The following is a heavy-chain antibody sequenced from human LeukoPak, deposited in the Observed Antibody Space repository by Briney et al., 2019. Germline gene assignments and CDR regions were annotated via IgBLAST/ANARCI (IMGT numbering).Heavy chain of an antibody. V-gene: IGHV3-11*06. CDR3: ARTYYDRTGYYYAFDI. Sequence: GGSLRLSCAASAFTFSDYYMSWIRQAPGKGLEWVSSISTSSSNTNYADSVKGRFTISRDNAKNSLYLQMNSLRDEDTAVYYCARTYYDRTGYYYAFDIWGQGTLVTVSS. J-gene: IGHJ3*02. CDR1: AFTFSDYY. CDR2: ISTSSSNT. D-gene: IGHD3-22*01.